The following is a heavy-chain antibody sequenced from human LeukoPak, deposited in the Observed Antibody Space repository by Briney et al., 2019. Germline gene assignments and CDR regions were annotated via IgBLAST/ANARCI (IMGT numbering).Heavy chain of an antibody. CDR3: ARDPMVRGVIHQDY. V-gene: IGHV1-46*01. Sequence: ASVKVSCKASGYTFTSYYMHWVRQAPGQGLEWMRIINPGGGSTSYAQKFQGRVTMTRDTSMSTVYMELSSLRSEDTAVYYCARDPMVRGVIHQDYWGQGTLVTVSS. J-gene: IGHJ4*02. CDR2: INPGGGST. CDR1: GYTFTSYY. D-gene: IGHD3-10*01.